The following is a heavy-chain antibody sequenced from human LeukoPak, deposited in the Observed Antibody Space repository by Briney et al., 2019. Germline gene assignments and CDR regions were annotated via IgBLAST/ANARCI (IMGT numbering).Heavy chain of an antibody. CDR2: INHSGST. J-gene: IGHJ5*02. CDR1: GGSFSGYY. CDR3: ARFWKQQLVRLGWFDP. D-gene: IGHD6-13*01. V-gene: IGHV4-34*01. Sequence: PSETLSLTCAVYGGSFSGYYWSWIRQPTGKGLEWIGEINHSGSTNYNPSLKSRVTISVDTSKNQFSLKLSSVTAADTAVYYCARFWKQQLVRLGWFDPWGQGTLVTVSS.